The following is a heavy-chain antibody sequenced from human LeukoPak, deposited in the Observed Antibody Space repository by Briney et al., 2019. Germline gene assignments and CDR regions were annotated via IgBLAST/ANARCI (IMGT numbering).Heavy chain of an antibody. D-gene: IGHD2-8*01. CDR1: GFTFSSYS. J-gene: IGHJ4*02. CDR2: ISSGSSYI. Sequence: GGSLRLSCAASGFTFSSYSMNWVRQAPGKGLEWVSSISSGSSYIYYADSVKGRFTISRDNAKNSLYLQMNSLRAEDTAVYYCAREIVWATSIDYWGQGTLVTVSS. V-gene: IGHV3-21*01. CDR3: AREIVWATSIDY.